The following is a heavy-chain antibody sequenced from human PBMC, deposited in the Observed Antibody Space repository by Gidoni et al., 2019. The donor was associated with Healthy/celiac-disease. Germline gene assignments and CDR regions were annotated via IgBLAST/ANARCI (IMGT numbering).Heavy chain of an antibody. CDR2: IYYSGST. V-gene: IGHV4-39*01. D-gene: IGHD3-3*01. J-gene: IGHJ4*02. CDR3: ARHGRYGYYNY. Sequence: QLQLQESGPGLVKPSETLSLTCTVPGGSISSSSYYWDWIRQPPGKGLEWIGSIYYSGSTYYHPSLKSRVTISVDTSKNQFSLKLSSVTAADTAVYYCARHGRYGYYNYWGQGTLVTVSS. CDR1: GGSISSSSYY.